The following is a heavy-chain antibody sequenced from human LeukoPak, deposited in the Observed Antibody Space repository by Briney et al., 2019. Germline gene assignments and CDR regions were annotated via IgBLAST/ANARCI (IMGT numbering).Heavy chain of an antibody. J-gene: IGHJ4*02. CDR2: IYYSGSS. D-gene: IGHD3-22*01. V-gene: IGHV4-39*01. CDR1: GGSISSSSYY. Sequence: SETLSLTCTVSGGSISSSSYYWGWIRQPPGKGLEWIGSIYYSGSSCYNPSLKSRVIISVDTSKNQFSLKLSSVTAADTAVYYCARHVGSGSYFDYWGQGTLVTVSS. CDR3: ARHVGSGSYFDY.